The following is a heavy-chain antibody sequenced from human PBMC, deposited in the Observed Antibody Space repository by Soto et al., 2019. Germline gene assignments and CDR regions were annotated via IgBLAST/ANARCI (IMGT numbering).Heavy chain of an antibody. D-gene: IGHD2-15*01. J-gene: IGHJ4*02. CDR2: VKSEHDGGAI. Sequence: EVQLIESGGGLVKPGGSLRLSCAASGFIFRNAWMHWVRQASGKGLQWVGRVKSEHDGGAIDYAPRLKGRFTISRDDSMNTVFLHISDLKNEDTGVYYCNTYWAENQNRQVDYWGKGTLVVVSS. CDR1: GFIFRNAW. CDR3: NTYWAENQNRQVDY. V-gene: IGHV3-15*07.